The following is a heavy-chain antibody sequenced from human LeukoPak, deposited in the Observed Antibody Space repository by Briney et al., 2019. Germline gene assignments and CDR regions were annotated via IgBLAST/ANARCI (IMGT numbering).Heavy chain of an antibody. Sequence: GGSLRLSCAASGFTFSSYAMHWVRQAPGKGLEWVADISYDGSNKYYADSVKGRFTISRDNSKNTLYLQMNSLRAEDTAVYYFTREKEYVWAGFFYPWGQGTLVTVSS. CDR3: TREKEYVWAGFFYP. D-gene: IGHD3-16*01. V-gene: IGHV3-30-3*01. CDR1: GFTFSSYA. J-gene: IGHJ5*02. CDR2: ISYDGSNK.